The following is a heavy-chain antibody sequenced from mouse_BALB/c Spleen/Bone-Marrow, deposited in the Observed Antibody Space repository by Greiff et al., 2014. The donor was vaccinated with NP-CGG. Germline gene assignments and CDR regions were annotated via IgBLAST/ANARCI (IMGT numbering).Heavy chain of an antibody. CDR3: ARHGGSRGYYFDY. CDR2: ISNGGGST. CDR1: GFTFSSYT. J-gene: IGHJ2*01. V-gene: IGHV5-12-2*01. Sequence: VQLKESGGGLVQPGGSLKLSCAASGFTFSSYTRSWVRQTPEKRLEWVAYISNGGGSTYYPDTVKGRFTISRDNAKDTLYLQMSSLKSEDTAMYYCARHGGSRGYYFDYWGQGTTLTVSS. D-gene: IGHD1-1*01.